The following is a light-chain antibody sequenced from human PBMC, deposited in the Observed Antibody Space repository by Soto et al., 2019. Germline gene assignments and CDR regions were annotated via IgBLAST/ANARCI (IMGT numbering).Light chain of an antibody. CDR2: GAS. J-gene: IGKJ4*01. Sequence: EIVLTQSPATLSLSPGERATLSCKASPNIRSHLAWYLQKPGQPPRLLIFGASNRATGIPARFSGSGSGTDCTLTISSREPEDSGLYYGQQRSDWPLTFGGGARVEVK. V-gene: IGKV3-11*01. CDR3: QQRSDWPLT. CDR1: PNIRSH.